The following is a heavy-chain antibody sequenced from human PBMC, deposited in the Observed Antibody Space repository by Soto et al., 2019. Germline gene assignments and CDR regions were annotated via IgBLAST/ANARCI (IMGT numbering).Heavy chain of an antibody. CDR2: IKRKIDGVTI. D-gene: IGHD2-2*01. Sequence: EVQLVESGGGLEKPGGSLRLSCAASGFTFSHVWMSWVRQAPGKGLEWVGRIKRKIDGVTIDYAAPAKVSFTITRDDSKDTLYLQMNSLKTNDTAVYYCATEASCSSSTCPRAFDSWGHGTVVTVSS. J-gene: IGHJ3*02. CDR1: GFTFSHVW. CDR3: ATEASCSSSTCPRAFDS. V-gene: IGHV3-15*01.